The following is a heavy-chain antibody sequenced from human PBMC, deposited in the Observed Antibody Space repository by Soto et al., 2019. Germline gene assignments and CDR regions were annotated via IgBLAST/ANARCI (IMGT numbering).Heavy chain of an antibody. J-gene: IGHJ4*02. V-gene: IGHV3-30*18. CDR1: GFTFSSYG. D-gene: IGHD2-15*01. CDR3: AKETYSGPLGY. Sequence: QVQLVESGGGVVQPGRSLRLSCAASGFTFSSYGMHWVRQAPGKGLEWVAVISYDGSNKYYADSVKGRFTISRDNSKNTLYLQMNSLRAEDTAVYYCAKETYSGPLGYLGQGTLVTVSS. CDR2: ISYDGSNK.